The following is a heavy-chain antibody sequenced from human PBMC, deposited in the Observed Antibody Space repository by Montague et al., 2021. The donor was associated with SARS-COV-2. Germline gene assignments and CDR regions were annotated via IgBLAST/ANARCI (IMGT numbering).Heavy chain of an antibody. J-gene: IGHJ4*02. CDR2: ISYGGIA. CDR1: GVSITSTNW. CDR3: AGKVLTVPADY. Sequence: GTLSLTCAFSGVSITSTNWWSLVRQPPGQGLEWIGEISYGGIATYNPSLKSRATISMDRSRSLFSLKLSSVTAADTAIYYCAGKVLTVPADYWGQGTLVTVS. V-gene: IGHV4-4*02. D-gene: IGHD4-11*01.